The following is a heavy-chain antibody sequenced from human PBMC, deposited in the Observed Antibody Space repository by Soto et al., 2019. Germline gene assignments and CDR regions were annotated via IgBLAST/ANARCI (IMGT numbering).Heavy chain of an antibody. D-gene: IGHD3-10*01. J-gene: IGHJ4*02. CDR3: ARHDMVRGVIVYFDY. Sequence: SETLSLTCTVSGGSISSSSYYWGWIRQPPGKGLEWIGSIYYSGSTYYNPSLKSRVTISVDTSKNQFSLKLSSVTAADTAVYYCARHDMVRGVIVYFDYWGQGTLVT. V-gene: IGHV4-39*01. CDR1: GGSISSSSYY. CDR2: IYYSGST.